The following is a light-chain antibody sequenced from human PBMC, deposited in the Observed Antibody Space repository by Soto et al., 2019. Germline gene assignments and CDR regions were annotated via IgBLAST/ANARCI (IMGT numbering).Light chain of an antibody. V-gene: IGKV3-20*01. CDR3: QQYGSSPPIT. Sequence: EIVFTHSPDALSLSPGERVSLSCRASRHVVRQYIAWYHQKPGQAPRLLIHDAVSRAAGIPDRFSGSDSASGTDFTLTISRLEPEDFAVYYCQQYGSSPPITFGQGTRLE. CDR2: DAV. CDR1: RHVVRQY. J-gene: IGKJ5*01.